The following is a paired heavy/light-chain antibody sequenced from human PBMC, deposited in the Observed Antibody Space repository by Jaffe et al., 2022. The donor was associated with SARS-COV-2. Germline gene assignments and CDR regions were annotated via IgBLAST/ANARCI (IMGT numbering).Light chain of an antibody. Sequence: EIVLTQSPATLSLSPGERATLSCRASQSVSSYLAWYQQKPGQAPRLLIYDASNRATGIPARFSGSGSGTDFTLTISSLEPEDFAVYYCQQRSNWPELTFGGGTKVEIK. CDR1: QSVSSY. CDR2: DAS. J-gene: IGKJ4*01. CDR3: QQRSNWPELT. V-gene: IGKV3-11*01.
Heavy chain of an antibody. CDR1: GYTFTSYY. CDR3: AAYYYDSSLIGAFDI. D-gene: IGHD3-22*01. CDR2: INPSGGST. Sequence: QVQLVQSGAEVKKPGASVKVSCKASGYTFTSYYMHWVRQAPGQGLEWMGIINPSGGSTSYAQKFQGRVTMTRDTSTSTVYMELSSLRSEDTAVYYCAAYYYDSSLIGAFDIWGQGTMVTVSS. V-gene: IGHV1-46*01. J-gene: IGHJ3*02.